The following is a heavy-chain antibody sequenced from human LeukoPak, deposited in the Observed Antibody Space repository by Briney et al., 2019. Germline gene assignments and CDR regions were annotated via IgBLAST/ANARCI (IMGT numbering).Heavy chain of an antibody. CDR3: AKSAQYSSAWFTGSFDY. D-gene: IGHD6-13*01. CDR1: GYTFSDYY. J-gene: IGHJ4*02. Sequence: ASVKVSCKASGYTFSDYYMHWVRQAPGQGLQWVGWINPNSGDTHYAQMFQGRVTMTRDTSINTAYMELGRVRSDDTAVYYCAKSAQYSSAWFTGSFDYWGQGTLVTVSS. CDR2: INPNSGDT. V-gene: IGHV1-2*02.